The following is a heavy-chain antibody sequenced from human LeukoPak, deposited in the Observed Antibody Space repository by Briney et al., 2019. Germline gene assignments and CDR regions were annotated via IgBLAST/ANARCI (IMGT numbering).Heavy chain of an antibody. V-gene: IGHV4-31*03. CDR2: IYYSGGT. CDR1: GGSISSGGYY. J-gene: IGHJ2*01. CDR3: ARDTGWYFDL. D-gene: IGHD4-17*01. Sequence: SETLSLTCTVSGGSISSGGYYWSWIRQHPGKGLEWIGYIYYSGGTYYNPSLKSRVTISVDTSKNQFSLKLSSVTAEDTAVYYCARDTGWYFDLWGRGTLVTVSS.